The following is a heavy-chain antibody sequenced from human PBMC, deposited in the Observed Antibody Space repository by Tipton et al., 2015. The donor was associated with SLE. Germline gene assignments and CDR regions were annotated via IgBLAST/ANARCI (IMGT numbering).Heavy chain of an antibody. CDR2: IYTSGST. J-gene: IGHJ6*02. V-gene: IGHV4-61*02. CDR1: GGSISSGSYY. Sequence: TLSLTCTVSGGSISSGSYYWSWIRQPAGKGLEWIGRIYTSGSTNYNPSLKSRVTISVDTSKNQFSLKLSSVTAADTAVYYCARHASYYYGMDVWGQGTTVTVSS. CDR3: ARHASYYYGMDV.